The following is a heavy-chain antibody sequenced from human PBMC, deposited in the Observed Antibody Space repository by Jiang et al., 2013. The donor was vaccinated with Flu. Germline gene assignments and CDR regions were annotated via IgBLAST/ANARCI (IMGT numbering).Heavy chain of an antibody. CDR3: YISTWGPGSRGD. Sequence: QLLESGGGLVKPGESLTLSCAASGFNFRGSWMTWVRQAPGKGLEWLGRIKTNSEGGTADYAVLVKDRFTISRDDSKSTIYLQMNSLKTEDTAMYYCYISTWGPGSRGDWGQGTMVTVSS. D-gene: IGHD3-10*01. J-gene: IGHJ3*01. CDR2: IKTNSEGGTA. V-gene: IGHV3-15*01. CDR1: GFNFRGSW.